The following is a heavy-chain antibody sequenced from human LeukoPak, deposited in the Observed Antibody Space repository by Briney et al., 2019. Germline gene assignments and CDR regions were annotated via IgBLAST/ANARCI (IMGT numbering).Heavy chain of an antibody. V-gene: IGHV3-9*01. Sequence: GGSLRLSCAASGLTFDDYAMHWVRQAPGKGLEWVAGISWNSGSISYADSVKGRFTISRDNAKNSLYLQMNSLRAEDTALYYCAEDPIAAAGNFDYWGQGTLVTVSS. J-gene: IGHJ4*02. CDR2: ISWNSGSI. CDR1: GLTFDDYA. CDR3: AEDPIAAAGNFDY. D-gene: IGHD6-13*01.